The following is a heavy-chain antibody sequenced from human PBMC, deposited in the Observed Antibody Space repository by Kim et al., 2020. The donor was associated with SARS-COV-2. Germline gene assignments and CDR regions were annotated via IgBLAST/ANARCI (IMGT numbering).Heavy chain of an antibody. CDR1: GYTFTGYY. J-gene: IGHJ6*02. CDR3: ARVVAESTSWYNEERDYYYYGMDV. Sequence: ASVKVSCKASGYTFTGYYIHWVRQTPGQGLEWMGRINPNSGGTTYAQKFQGRVTMTRDTSISTAYMELSSLRSDDTAVYYCARVVAESTSWYNEERDYYYYGMDVWGQGTTVAVSS. D-gene: IGHD6-13*01. V-gene: IGHV1-2*06. CDR2: INPNSGGT.